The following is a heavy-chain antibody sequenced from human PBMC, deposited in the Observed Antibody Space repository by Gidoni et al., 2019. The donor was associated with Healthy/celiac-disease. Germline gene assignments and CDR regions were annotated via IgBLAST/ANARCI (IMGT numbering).Heavy chain of an antibody. J-gene: IGHJ4*02. D-gene: IGHD5-18*01. CDR1: GFTFSSYG. CDR2: ISYDGSNK. CDR3: AKDTAMVTLDY. V-gene: IGHV3-30*18. Sequence: QVQLVESGGGVVQPGRSLRLSCAASGFTFSSYGMNWVRQAPGKGLEWVAVISYDGSNKYYADSVKGRFTISRDNSKNTLYLQMNSLRAEDTAVYYCAKDTAMVTLDYWGQGTLVTVSS.